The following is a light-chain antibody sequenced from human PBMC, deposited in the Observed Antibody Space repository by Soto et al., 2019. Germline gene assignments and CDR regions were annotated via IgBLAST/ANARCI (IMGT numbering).Light chain of an antibody. V-gene: IGKV3-20*01. CDR2: GAS. CDR1: QRVSNNY. Sequence: EIVLTQSPGTLSLSPGERATLSCRASQRVSNNYLAWYQQKCGQAPRLLIYGASSRATGIPDRFSGSATGTDFSLTISRMEPEDFAVYYCQQYGTSPRTCGRGTKVEIK. CDR3: QQYGTSPRT. J-gene: IGKJ1*01.